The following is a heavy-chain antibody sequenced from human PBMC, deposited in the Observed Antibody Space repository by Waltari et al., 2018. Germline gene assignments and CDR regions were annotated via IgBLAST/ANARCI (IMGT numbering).Heavy chain of an antibody. D-gene: IGHD4-17*01. CDR2: IRSKAYGGTT. CDR3: TRDSPVTTLDY. V-gene: IGHV3-49*04. Sequence: EVQLVESGGGLVQPGRSLRLSCTASGFTFGDYAISWVRQAPGKGLEWVGFIRSKAYGGTTEYAASVKGRFTISRDDSKSIAYLQMNSLKTEDTAVYYCTRDSPVTTLDYWGQGTLVTVSS. CDR1: GFTFGDYA. J-gene: IGHJ4*02.